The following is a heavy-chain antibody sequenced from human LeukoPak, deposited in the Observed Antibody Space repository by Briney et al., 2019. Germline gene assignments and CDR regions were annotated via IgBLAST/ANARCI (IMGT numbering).Heavy chain of an antibody. V-gene: IGHV1-46*01. CDR1: GYTFTSYD. J-gene: IGHJ6*02. Sequence: ASVKVSCKASGYTFTSYDINWVRQAPGQGLEWMGIINPSGGSTSYAQKFQGRVTMTRDTSTSTVYMELSSLRSEDTAVYYCARTGGVRFLEWLNGHFYYYYYGMDVWGQGTTVTVSS. CDR3: ARTGGVRFLEWLNGHFYYYYYGMDV. CDR2: INPSGGST. D-gene: IGHD3-3*01.